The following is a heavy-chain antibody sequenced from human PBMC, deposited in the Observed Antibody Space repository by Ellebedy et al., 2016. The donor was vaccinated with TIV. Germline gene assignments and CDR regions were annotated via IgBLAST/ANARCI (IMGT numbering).Heavy chain of an antibody. CDR2: ISWDGGST. V-gene: IGHV3-43*01. Sequence: GESLKISXAASGFTFDDYAMHWVRQAPGKGLEWVSLISWDGGSTYYADSVKGRFTISRDNSKNSLYLQMNSLRTEDTALYYCAKGTGMAAAGRYYFDYWGQGTLVTVSS. CDR3: AKGTGMAAAGRYYFDY. D-gene: IGHD6-13*01. J-gene: IGHJ4*02. CDR1: GFTFDDYA.